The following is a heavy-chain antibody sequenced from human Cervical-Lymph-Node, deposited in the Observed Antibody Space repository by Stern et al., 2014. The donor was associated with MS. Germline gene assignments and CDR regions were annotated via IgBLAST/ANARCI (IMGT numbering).Heavy chain of an antibody. D-gene: IGHD5-24*01. Sequence: VQLVESGAEVKKPGSSVKVSCTASGGTFTNYAISWVRQAPGKGLEWMGGVIPIFGTANYAQKFQGRVTITADTSTSTAYMELNSLRSEDTAVYYCARDDGPDENALDIWGQGTMVTVSS. CDR1: GGTFTNYA. CDR2: VIPIFGTA. V-gene: IGHV1-69*06. CDR3: ARDDGPDENALDI. J-gene: IGHJ3*02.